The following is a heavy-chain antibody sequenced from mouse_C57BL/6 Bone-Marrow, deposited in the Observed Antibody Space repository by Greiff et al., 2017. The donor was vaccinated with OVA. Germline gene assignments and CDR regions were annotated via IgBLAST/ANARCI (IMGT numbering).Heavy chain of an antibody. CDR3: AKRLGAY. CDR1: GFSLTSYG. V-gene: IGHV2-3*01. J-gene: IGHJ3*01. Sequence: VKLKESGPGLVAPSQSLSIPCNVSGFSLTSYGVSWVRQTPGKGLEWLGVIWGGGSTNYHSALISRLSISKDNSKSQFFVKLNILQTDDTATYYSAKRLGAYWGQGTLVTVSA. CDR2: IWGGGST. D-gene: IGHD2-2*01.